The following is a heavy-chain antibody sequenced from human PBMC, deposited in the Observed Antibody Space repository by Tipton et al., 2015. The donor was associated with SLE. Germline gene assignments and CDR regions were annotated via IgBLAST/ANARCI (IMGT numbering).Heavy chain of an antibody. J-gene: IGHJ4*02. Sequence: TLSLTCTVSGGSISSSSYYWGWIRQPPGKGLEWIGGIYYSGGTYYNPSPKSRVTISVDTSKNQFSLKLSSVTAADTAVYFCAGTYYYVSGSYSTFDYWGQGTLVTVSS. CDR2: IYYSGGT. CDR1: GGSISSSSYY. V-gene: IGHV4-39*01. D-gene: IGHD3-10*01. CDR3: AGTYYYVSGSYSTFDY.